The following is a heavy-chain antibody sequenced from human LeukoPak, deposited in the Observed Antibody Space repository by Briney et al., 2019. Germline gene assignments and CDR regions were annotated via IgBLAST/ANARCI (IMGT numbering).Heavy chain of an antibody. CDR3: AKDIAVAAHGGNY. V-gene: IGHV3-64*04. CDR1: GFTFSSYA. J-gene: IGHJ4*02. CDR2: ISSNGGST. Sequence: GGSLRLSCSASGFTFSSYAMHWVRQAPGKGLEYVSAISSNGGSTYYADSVKGRFTISRDNSKNTLYLQMNSLRAEDTAVYYCAKDIAVAAHGGNYWGQGTLVTVSS. D-gene: IGHD6-19*01.